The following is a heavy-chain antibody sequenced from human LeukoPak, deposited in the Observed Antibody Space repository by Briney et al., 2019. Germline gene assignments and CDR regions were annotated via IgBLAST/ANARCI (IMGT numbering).Heavy chain of an antibody. D-gene: IGHD6-13*01. CDR3: AKASVSSSWFDAFDI. CDR1: GFTFSSYA. CDR2: ISGSGGST. Sequence: PGGSLRLSCAASGFTFSSYAMSWVRQAPGQGLEWVSAISGSGGSTYYADSVKGRFTISRDNSKNTLYLQMNSLRAEDTAVYYCAKASVSSSWFDAFDIWGQGTMVTVSS. J-gene: IGHJ3*02. V-gene: IGHV3-23*01.